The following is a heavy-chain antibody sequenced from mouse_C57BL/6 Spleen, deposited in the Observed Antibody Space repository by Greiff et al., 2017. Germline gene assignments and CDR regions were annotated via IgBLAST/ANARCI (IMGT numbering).Heavy chain of an antibody. CDR1: GYTFTSYW. J-gene: IGHJ1*03. V-gene: IGHV1-69*01. CDR2: IDPSDSYT. Sequence: VQLQQPGAELVMPGASVKLSCKASGYTFTSYWMHWVKQRPGQGLEWIGEIDPSDSYTNYNQKFKGKSTLTVDKSSSTAYMQLSSLTSEDSAVYYCARVTTVHWYFDVWGTGTTVTVSS. D-gene: IGHD1-1*01. CDR3: ARVTTVHWYFDV.